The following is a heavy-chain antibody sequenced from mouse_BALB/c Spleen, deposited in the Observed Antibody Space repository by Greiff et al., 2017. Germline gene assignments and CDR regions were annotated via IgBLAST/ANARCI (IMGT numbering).Heavy chain of an antibody. CDR1: GFTFSDYY. CDR3: ARVYGNYLAY. D-gene: IGHD2-1*01. V-gene: IGHV5-4*02. Sequence: EVKLMESGGGLVKPGGSLKLSCAASGFTFSDYYMYWVRQTPEKRLEWVATISDGGSYTYYPDSVKGRFTISRDNAKNNLYLQMSSLKSEDTAMYYCARVYGNYLAYWGQGTLVTVSA. J-gene: IGHJ3*01. CDR2: ISDGGSYT.